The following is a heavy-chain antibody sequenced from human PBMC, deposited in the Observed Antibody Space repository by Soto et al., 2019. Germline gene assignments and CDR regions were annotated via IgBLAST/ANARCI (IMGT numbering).Heavy chain of an antibody. V-gene: IGHV3-23*01. CDR2: ISGSGGST. D-gene: IGHD2-15*01. CDR1: GFTFSSYA. J-gene: IGHJ5*02. CDR3: AKVGGGYCSGGSCYHRNWFDP. Sequence: HPGGSLRLSCAASGFTFSSYAMSWVRQAPGKGLEWVSAISGSGGSTYYADSVKGRFTISRDNSKNTLYLQMNSLRAEDTAVYYCAKVGGGYCSGGSCYHRNWFDPWGQGTLVTVSS.